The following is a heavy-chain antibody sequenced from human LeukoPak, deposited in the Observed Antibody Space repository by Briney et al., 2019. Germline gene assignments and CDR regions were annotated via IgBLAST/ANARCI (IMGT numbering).Heavy chain of an antibody. Sequence: KPSETLSLTCTVSGGSISSGSSSWGWARQPPGKGLEWIGNINYSGSTYYNPSLKSRVTISVDTSKSQFSLKLSSVTAADTAVYYCARRDSAYGARLDYWGQGTLVTVSS. J-gene: IGHJ4*02. CDR3: ARRDSAYGARLDY. CDR2: INYSGST. CDR1: GGSISSGSSS. D-gene: IGHD5-12*01. V-gene: IGHV4-39*01.